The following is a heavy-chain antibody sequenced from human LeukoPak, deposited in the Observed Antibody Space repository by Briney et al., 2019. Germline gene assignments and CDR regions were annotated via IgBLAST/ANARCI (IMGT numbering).Heavy chain of an antibody. V-gene: IGHV1-24*01. J-gene: IGHJ5*02. D-gene: IGHD2-21*02. Sequence: GASVKVSCKVSGYTLTELSMHWVRQAPGKGLEWMGGFDPEDGETIYAQKFQGRVTITADRSTSTAYMELSSLRSEDTAVYYCARKKCGGDCNSFNWFDPWGQGTLVTVSS. CDR2: FDPEDGET. CDR1: GYTLTELS. CDR3: ARKKCGGDCNSFNWFDP.